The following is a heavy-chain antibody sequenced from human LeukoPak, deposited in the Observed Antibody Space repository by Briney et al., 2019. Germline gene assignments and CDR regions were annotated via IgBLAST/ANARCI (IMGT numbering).Heavy chain of an antibody. J-gene: IGHJ6*03. CDR1: GGSISSSSYY. Sequence: ASETLSLTCTVSGGSISSSSYYWGWIRQPPGKGLEWIGSIYHSGSTNYNPSLKSRVTISVDKSKNQFSLKLSSVTAADTAVYYCARDMPNDYIWGSSGYMDVWGKGTTVTVSS. CDR2: IYHSGST. D-gene: IGHD3-16*01. V-gene: IGHV4-39*07. CDR3: ARDMPNDYIWGSSGYMDV.